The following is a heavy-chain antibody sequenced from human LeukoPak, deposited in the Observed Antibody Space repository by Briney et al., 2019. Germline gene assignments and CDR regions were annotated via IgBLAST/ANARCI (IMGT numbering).Heavy chain of an antibody. CDR1: GFTFSSYS. V-gene: IGHV3-21*01. CDR3: ARDREEGGKTASL. Sequence: GGSLRLSCAASGFTFSSYSMNWVRQAPGKGLEWVSSISSSSSYIYYADSVKGRFTISRDNAKNSLYPQMNSLRAEDTAVYYCARDREEGGKTASLGGQGTLVTVSS. J-gene: IGHJ4*02. D-gene: IGHD3-16*01. CDR2: ISSSSSYI.